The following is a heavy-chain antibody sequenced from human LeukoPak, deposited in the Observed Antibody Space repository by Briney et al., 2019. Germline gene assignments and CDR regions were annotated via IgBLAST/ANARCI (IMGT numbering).Heavy chain of an antibody. Sequence: SETLSLTCTVSGGSISSYYWGWIRQPPGKGLEWIGYIYYSGSTNYNPSLKSRVTISVDTSKNQFSLKLSSVTAADTAVYYCARSAYSSGWYALASNWGQGTLVTVSS. D-gene: IGHD6-19*01. V-gene: IGHV4-59*12. CDR2: IYYSGST. J-gene: IGHJ1*01. CDR1: GGSISSYY. CDR3: ARSAYSSGWYALASN.